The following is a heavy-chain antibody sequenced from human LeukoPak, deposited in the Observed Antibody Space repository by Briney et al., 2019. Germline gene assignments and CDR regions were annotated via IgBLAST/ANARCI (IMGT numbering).Heavy chain of an antibody. D-gene: IGHD6-19*01. J-gene: IGHJ4*02. Sequence: SETLSLTCTVSGGSISSYYWSWIRQPPGKGLEWIGYIYYSGSTYYNPSLKSRVTISVDTSKNQFSLKLSSVTAADTAVYYCARYSSGGRLFDYWGQGTLVTVSS. CDR2: IYYSGST. CDR1: GGSISSYY. V-gene: IGHV4-59*06. CDR3: ARYSSGGRLFDY.